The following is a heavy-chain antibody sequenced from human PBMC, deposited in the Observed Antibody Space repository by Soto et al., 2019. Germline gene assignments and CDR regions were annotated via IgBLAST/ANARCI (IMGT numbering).Heavy chain of an antibody. CDR2: IIPIFGTA. Sequence: ASVKVSGKASGGTFSSYAISWVRQAPGQGLEWMGGIIPIFGTANYAQKFQGRVTITADESTSTAYMELSSLRSEDTAVYYCARLFGVVIKFMAGPNYGMDVWGQGTTVTVSS. CDR3: ARLFGVVIKFMAGPNYGMDV. V-gene: IGHV1-69*13. J-gene: IGHJ6*02. CDR1: GGTFSSYA. D-gene: IGHD3-3*01.